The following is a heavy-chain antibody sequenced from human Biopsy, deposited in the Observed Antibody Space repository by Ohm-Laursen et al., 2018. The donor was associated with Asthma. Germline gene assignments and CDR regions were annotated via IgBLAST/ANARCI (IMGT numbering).Heavy chain of an antibody. Sequence: ASVKASCKASGYNFISFAIHWVRQAPGQRIEWMGWANTGNGDTKYSQKFQGRVTITRDTSASTAYMELRSLRSEDTATYYCARTYYDFLTGQVKDVFGVWGQGTMVTVSS. CDR1: GYNFISFA. V-gene: IGHV1-3*04. CDR3: ARTYYDFLTGQVKDVFGV. J-gene: IGHJ3*01. CDR2: ANTGNGDT. D-gene: IGHD3-9*01.